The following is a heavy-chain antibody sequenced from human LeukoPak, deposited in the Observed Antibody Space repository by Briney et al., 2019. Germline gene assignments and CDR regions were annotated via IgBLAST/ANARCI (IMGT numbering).Heavy chain of an antibody. CDR2: IYPGDSDT. J-gene: IGHJ4*02. CDR1: GYSFTNYW. D-gene: IGHD3-10*01. CDR3: TTTMLRGLIITQFDY. V-gene: IGHV5-51*01. Sequence: GESLKISCKGSGYSFTNYWIGWVRQMPGKGQEWMGIIYPGDSDTRYSPSFQGQVTISADKSINTAYLQWSSLKASDTAMYYCTTTMLRGLIITQFDYWGQGTLVTVSS.